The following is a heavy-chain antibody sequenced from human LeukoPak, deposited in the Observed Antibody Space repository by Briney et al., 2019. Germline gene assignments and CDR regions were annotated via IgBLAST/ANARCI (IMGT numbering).Heavy chain of an antibody. V-gene: IGHV3-48*04. CDR3: ARGSGGSCVY. CDR1: GFTLSSYS. Sequence: PGGSLRLSCAASGFTLSSYSMNWVRQAPGKGPEWVSYISSSSTTIYYADSVKGRFTISRDNAKNSLYLQMNSLRAEDTAVYYCARGSGGSCVYWGQGTLVTVSS. J-gene: IGHJ4*02. D-gene: IGHD2-15*01. CDR2: ISSSSTTI.